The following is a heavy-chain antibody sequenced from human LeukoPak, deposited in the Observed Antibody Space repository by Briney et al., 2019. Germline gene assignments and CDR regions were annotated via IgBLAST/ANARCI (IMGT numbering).Heavy chain of an antibody. CDR2: ITATSTSI. V-gene: IGHV3-21*06. J-gene: IGHJ6*02. D-gene: IGHD6-6*01. CDR1: GFTFSTYT. CDR3: AKERPHGMDV. Sequence: GGSPRLSCTVSGFTFSTYTMNWVRQAPGKGLEWVSSITATSTSIYYADSVKGRFTISRDNAKNSLFLQMSSLRADDTAVYFCAKERPHGMDVWGQGTTVTVSS.